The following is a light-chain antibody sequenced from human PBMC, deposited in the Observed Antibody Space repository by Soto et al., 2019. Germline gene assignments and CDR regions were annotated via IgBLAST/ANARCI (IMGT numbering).Light chain of an antibody. CDR2: GAS. Sequence: DIPMTQSPSSLSASVGDRVTITCQASQDIRKYLSWYQQKPGRAPKLLIYGASNLETGVPARFTGSGVGTDLTFTISSLQPDDIATYYCQHYDHLPPFTFGPGTKVAIK. CDR3: QHYDHLPPFT. V-gene: IGKV1-33*01. J-gene: IGKJ3*01. CDR1: QDIRKY.